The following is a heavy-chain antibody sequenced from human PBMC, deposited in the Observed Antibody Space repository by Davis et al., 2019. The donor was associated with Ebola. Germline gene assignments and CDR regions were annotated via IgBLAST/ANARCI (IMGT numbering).Heavy chain of an antibody. D-gene: IGHD1-1*01. CDR2: ISWNSGSI. J-gene: IGHJ4*02. V-gene: IGHV3-9*01. CDR3: ARGSENWNYVDY. Sequence: SLKISCAASGFTFDDYAMHWVRQAPGKGLEWVSGISWNSGSIGYADSVKGRFTISRDNAKNSLYLQMNSLTTEDTAVYYCARGSENWNYVDYWGQGTLVTVSS. CDR1: GFTFDDYA.